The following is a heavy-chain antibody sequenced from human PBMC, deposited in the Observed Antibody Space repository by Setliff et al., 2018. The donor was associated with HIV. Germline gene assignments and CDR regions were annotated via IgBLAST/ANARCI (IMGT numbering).Heavy chain of an antibody. CDR2: INAYNGDT. Sequence: ASVKVSCKASGYTFTSYGISWMRQAPGQGFEWLGWINAYNGDTNYAPKFQGRVTMTRDKSTSTAYMELRSLRSDDTAVYYCGRDRGWDRRYFEYWGQGTLVTVSS. D-gene: IGHD1-26*01. V-gene: IGHV1-18*01. J-gene: IGHJ4*02. CDR3: GRDRGWDRRYFEY. CDR1: GYTFTSYG.